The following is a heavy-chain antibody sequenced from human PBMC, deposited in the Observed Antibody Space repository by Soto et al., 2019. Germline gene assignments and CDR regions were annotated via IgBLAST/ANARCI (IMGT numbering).Heavy chain of an antibody. CDR2: VSYSGDTT. CDR3: AKVYGSGSSPYYYGMEV. D-gene: IGHD2-15*01. Sequence: PGGSLRLSCASSVFSFSTYAMTCVRHSPGKWLEWVSVVSYSGDTTYYAESVKARFTISRDNSKNTLYLQMNSLRGDDTAVYYCAKVYGSGSSPYYYGMEVWGQGTTVTVSS. J-gene: IGHJ6*01. CDR1: VFSFSTYA. V-gene: IGHV3-23*01.